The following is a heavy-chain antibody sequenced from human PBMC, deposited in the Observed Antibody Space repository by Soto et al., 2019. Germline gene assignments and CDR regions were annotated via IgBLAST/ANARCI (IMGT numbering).Heavy chain of an antibody. Sequence: QITLKESGPPLVKPTQTLTLTCTFSGFSLSTSGVCVDWIRQPPGKALEWLALIYWDDDKRYSPSLKSRLTITKDTSKNHVVLTMTTMDPVDTATYYCAHSRIAAAAPSWFDPWGQGTLVTVSS. CDR3: AHSRIAAAAPSWFDP. CDR1: GFSLSTSGVC. J-gene: IGHJ5*02. D-gene: IGHD6-13*01. V-gene: IGHV2-5*02. CDR2: IYWDDDK.